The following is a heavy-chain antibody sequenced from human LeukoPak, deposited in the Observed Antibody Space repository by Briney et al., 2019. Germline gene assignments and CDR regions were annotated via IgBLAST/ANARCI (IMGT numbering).Heavy chain of an antibody. J-gene: IGHJ6*03. CDR3: ATSAGDYRAGHYYYMGV. D-gene: IGHD4-11*01. CDR1: GYTFTGYY. V-gene: IGHV1-2*02. Sequence: ASVKVSCKASGYTFTGYYMHWVRQAPGQGLEWMGWINPNTAGTNYAQKFLGGVTLTWDTSISTAYMELNRLTSDDTAVYYCATSAGDYRAGHYYYMGVWGKGTSVTVSS. CDR2: INPNTAGT.